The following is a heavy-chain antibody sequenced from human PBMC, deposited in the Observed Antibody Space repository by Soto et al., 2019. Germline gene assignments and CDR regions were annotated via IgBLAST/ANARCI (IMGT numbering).Heavy chain of an antibody. Sequence: GGSLRLSCAASGFTFSSYAMSWVRQAPGKGLEWVSAISGSGGSTYYADSVKGRFTISRDNAKNSLYLQMNSLRDEDTAVYYCARDRMLIYYYGMDVWGQGTTVTVSS. CDR2: ISGSGGST. V-gene: IGHV3-23*01. D-gene: IGHD2-8*01. J-gene: IGHJ6*02. CDR1: GFTFSSYA. CDR3: ARDRMLIYYYGMDV.